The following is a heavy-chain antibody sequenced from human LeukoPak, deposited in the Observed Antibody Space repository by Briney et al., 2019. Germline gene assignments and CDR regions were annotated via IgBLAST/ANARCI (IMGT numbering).Heavy chain of an antibody. CDR3: TRVGYDAWGDY. D-gene: IGHD5-12*01. J-gene: IGHJ4*02. Sequence: PGGSLRLSCTASGFTFGDYAMSWVRQAPGQGLEWVGFIRSKAYGGTTEYDASVKGRFTISRADSKSIGYLQMHSLKTEDTAVYYCTRVGYDAWGDYWGEGTLVTASS. CDR1: GFTFGDYA. CDR2: IRSKAYGGTT. V-gene: IGHV3-49*04.